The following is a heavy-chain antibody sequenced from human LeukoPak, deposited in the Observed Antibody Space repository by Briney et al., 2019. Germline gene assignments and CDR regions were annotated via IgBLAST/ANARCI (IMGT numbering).Heavy chain of an antibody. CDR2: IGPTGTDR. J-gene: IGHJ4*02. CDR3: ATETMGRHYDY. D-gene: IGHD1-14*01. V-gene: IGHV3-21*01. Sequence: SGGSLRLSCAASGFTFSSCGFNWVRQAPGKGLEWVSSIGPTGTDRYYADSVRGRFTISRDNAKNSMYLQMDSLRDEDTAVYYCATETMGRHYDYWGQGTLLTVSS. CDR1: GFTFSSCG.